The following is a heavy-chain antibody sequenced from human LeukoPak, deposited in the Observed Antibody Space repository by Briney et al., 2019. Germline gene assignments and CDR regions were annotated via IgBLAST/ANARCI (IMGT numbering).Heavy chain of an antibody. CDR2: VYGTGST. CDR1: GDSISSQY. J-gene: IGHJ6*03. V-gene: IGHV4-4*07. CDR3: ARVEEGYGSGRRENYYYYYMDV. Sequence: SSETLSLTCTVSGDSISSQYWSWIRQPAGQGLEWIGRVYGTGSTDYNPSLKSRVTISVDTSENQFSLKLSSVTAADTAVYYCARVEEGYGSGRRENYYYYYMDVWGKGTTVTISS. D-gene: IGHD3-10*01.